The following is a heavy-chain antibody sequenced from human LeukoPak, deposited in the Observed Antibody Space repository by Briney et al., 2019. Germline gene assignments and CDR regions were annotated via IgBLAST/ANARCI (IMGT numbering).Heavy chain of an antibody. CDR3: AKYSSSSNSYYGMDV. CDR1: GFLFSNYG. Sequence: GGSLRLSCVASGFLFSNYGMHWVRQAPGKGLEWVAVTWYDGSRENYVDSVKGRFTISRDNSKNTLYLQMNSLRAEDTAVYYCAKYSSSSNSYYGMDVRGQGTTVTVSS. V-gene: IGHV3-33*06. D-gene: IGHD6-13*01. J-gene: IGHJ6*02. CDR2: TWYDGSRE.